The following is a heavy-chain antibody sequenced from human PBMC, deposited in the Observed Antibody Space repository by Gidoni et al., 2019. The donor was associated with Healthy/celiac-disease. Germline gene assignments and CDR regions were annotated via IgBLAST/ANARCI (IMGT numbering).Heavy chain of an antibody. V-gene: IGHV3-21*01. CDR3: ARDPRRTFDY. J-gene: IGHJ4*02. CDR2: SSSSSSYI. CDR1: GFTFRSYS. Sequence: EVQLVESGGGLVKPGGSLRLSCAAFGFTFRSYSLNWVRQAPGKGLEWVSSSSSSSSYIYYADSVKGRFTISRDNAKNSLYLQMNSLRAEDTAVYYCARDPRRTFDYWGQGTLVTVSS.